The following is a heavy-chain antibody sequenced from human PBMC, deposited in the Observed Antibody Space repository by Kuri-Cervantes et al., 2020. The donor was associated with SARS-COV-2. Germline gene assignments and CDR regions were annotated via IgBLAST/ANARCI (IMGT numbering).Heavy chain of an antibody. CDR3: ARGRMDYDFWSGYYTWSDY. CDR2: IWYDGSEK. J-gene: IGHJ4*02. Sequence: GGSLRLSCAASGFTFSSYGMHWVRQAPGKGLEWVAVIWYDGSEKYYVDSVKGRFTSSRDNAKNSLYLQMNSLRAEDTAVYYCARGRMDYDFWSGYYTWSDYWGQGTLVTVSS. V-gene: IGHV3-33*08. D-gene: IGHD3-3*01. CDR1: GFTFSSYG.